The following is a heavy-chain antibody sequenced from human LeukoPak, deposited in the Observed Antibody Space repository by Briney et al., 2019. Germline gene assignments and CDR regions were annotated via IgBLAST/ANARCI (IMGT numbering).Heavy chain of an antibody. V-gene: IGHV4-59*01. J-gene: IGHJ3*02. CDR2: IFYSGST. CDR3: ARDTPWGGPNLPDAFDI. Sequence: PSETLSLTCAVYGGSFSGYYWSWIRQPPGKGLEWIGHIFYSGSTNYNPSLKSRVTISVDTSNNQFSLKLNSVTAADTAVYYCARDTPWGGPNLPDAFDIWGQGTMVTVSS. CDR1: GGSFSGYY. D-gene: IGHD2-15*01.